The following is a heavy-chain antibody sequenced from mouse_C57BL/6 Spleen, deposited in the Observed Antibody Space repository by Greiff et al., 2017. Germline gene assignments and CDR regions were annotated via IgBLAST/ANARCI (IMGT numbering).Heavy chain of an antibody. D-gene: IGHD2-1*01. CDR1: GYSITSGYY. CDR3: AREEFYYGNYDY. V-gene: IGHV3-6*01. Sequence: EVKLQESGPGLVKPSQSLSLTCSVTGYSITSGYYWNWIRQFPGNKLEWMGYISYDGSNNYNPSLKNRISITRDTSKNQFFLKLNSVTTEDTATYYCAREEFYYGNYDYWGQGTTLTVSS. CDR2: ISYDGSN. J-gene: IGHJ2*01.